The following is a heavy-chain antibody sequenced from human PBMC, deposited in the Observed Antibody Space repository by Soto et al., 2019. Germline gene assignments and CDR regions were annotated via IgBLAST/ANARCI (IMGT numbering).Heavy chain of an antibody. CDR3: AREGGGIAVAGTGAFDI. V-gene: IGHV4-31*03. Sequence: QVQLQESGPGLVKPSQTLSLTCTVSGGSISSGGYYWSWIRQHPGKGLEWIGYIYYSGSTYYNPSLKGRVTVSVDTSKNPFNLKLSSVTAADTAVYYCAREGGGIAVAGTGAFDIWGQGTMVTVSS. D-gene: IGHD6-19*01. CDR1: GGSISSGGYY. J-gene: IGHJ3*02. CDR2: IYYSGST.